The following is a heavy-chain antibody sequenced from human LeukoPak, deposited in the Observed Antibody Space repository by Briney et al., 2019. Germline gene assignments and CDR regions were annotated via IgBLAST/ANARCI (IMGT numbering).Heavy chain of an antibody. D-gene: IGHD4/OR15-4a*01. CDR1: GGSFSGYY. V-gene: IGHV4-34*01. Sequence: SETLSLTCAVYGGSFSGYYWSWIRQPPGKGLEWIGEINHSGSTNYNPSLKSRVTISVDTSKNQFSLKLSSVTAADTAVYYCASHLMVQTGIWFKFDYWGQGTLVTVSS. CDR3: ASHLMVQTGIWFKFDY. J-gene: IGHJ4*02. CDR2: INHSGST.